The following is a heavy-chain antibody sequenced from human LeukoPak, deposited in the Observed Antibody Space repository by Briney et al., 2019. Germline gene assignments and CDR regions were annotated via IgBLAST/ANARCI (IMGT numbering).Heavy chain of an antibody. J-gene: IGHJ4*02. D-gene: IGHD3-9*01. Sequence: APVKVSCKASGYTFTGYYMHWVRQAPGQGLEWMGWINPNSGGTNYAQKFQGRVTMTRDTSISTAYMELSRLRSDDTAVYYCASLGYGILTGYYPLDYWGQGTLVTVSS. V-gene: IGHV1-2*02. CDR1: GYTFTGYY. CDR3: ASLGYGILTGYYPLDY. CDR2: INPNSGGT.